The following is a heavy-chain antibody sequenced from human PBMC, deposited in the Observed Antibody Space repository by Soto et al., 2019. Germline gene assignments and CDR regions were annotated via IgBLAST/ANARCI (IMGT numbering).Heavy chain of an antibody. CDR3: TRLEYDVDV. CDR1: GFLLSVSA. J-gene: IGHJ6*02. CDR2: IRNKANNYAT. V-gene: IGHV3-73*01. Sequence: PVGSLRLSCEASGFLLSVSAVHWVRQASGKGLEWVGRIRNKANNYATAYAASVKGRFTVSRDDSKNTAYLQMNSLKTEDSAVYYCTRLEYDVDVWGQGTTVTVSS.